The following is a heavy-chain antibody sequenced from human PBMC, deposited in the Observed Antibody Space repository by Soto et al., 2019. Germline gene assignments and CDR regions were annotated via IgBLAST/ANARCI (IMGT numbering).Heavy chain of an antibody. CDR2: FYSGNT. D-gene: IGHD1-26*01. CDR3: ASPLGPTGPSY. J-gene: IGHJ4*02. CDR1: GDSISSGSAY. V-gene: IGHV4-39*01. Sequence: QLQLQESGPGLVKPSETLSLTCTVSGDSISSGSAYWGWVRQPPGKGLEWIGSFYSGNTHYNPSLNSPATISVDTSTNQFSLKLSSVTATDRAVYYCASPLGPTGPSYWGQGTLVTVSS.